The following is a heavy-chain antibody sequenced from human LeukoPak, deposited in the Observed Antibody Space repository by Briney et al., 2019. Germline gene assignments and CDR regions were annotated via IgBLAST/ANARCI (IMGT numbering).Heavy chain of an antibody. J-gene: IGHJ6*02. V-gene: IGHV1-69*13. Sequence: SVKVSCKASGGTFSSYAISWVRQAPGQGLEWMGGIIPIFGTANYAQKFQGRVTITADESTSTAYMELSSLRSEDTAVYYCARGGYCSSTSCYEGYRYYYGMDVWAKGPRSPSP. CDR3: ARGGYCSSTSCYEGYRYYYGMDV. CDR1: GGTFSSYA. D-gene: IGHD2-2*01. CDR2: IIPIFGTA.